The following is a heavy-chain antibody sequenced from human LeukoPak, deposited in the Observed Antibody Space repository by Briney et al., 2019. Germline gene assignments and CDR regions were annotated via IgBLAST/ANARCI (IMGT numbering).Heavy chain of an antibody. V-gene: IGHV4-39*07. CDR1: GGSISSSSYY. CDR3: ARDSKLRTVTWGAYYYYYGMDV. J-gene: IGHJ6*02. CDR2: IYYSGST. D-gene: IGHD4-17*01. Sequence: SETLSLTWTVSGGSISSSSYYWGWIRQPPGKGLEWIGSIYYSGSTYYNPSLKSRVTISVDTSKNQFSLKLSSVTAADTAVYYCARDSKLRTVTWGAYYYYYGMDVWGQGTTVTVSS.